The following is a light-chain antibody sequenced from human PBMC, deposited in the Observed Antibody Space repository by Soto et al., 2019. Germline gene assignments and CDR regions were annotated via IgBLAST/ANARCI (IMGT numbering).Light chain of an antibody. Sequence: DIPITQSPSSLSASVGDRVTITCRASQSISSYLNWYQQKPGKAPKLLIYAASSLQSGVPSRFSGSGSGTDFTLTISSLQPEDFATYYCQQSYSTCTFGQGTRLEIK. V-gene: IGKV1-39*01. J-gene: IGKJ5*01. CDR2: AAS. CDR3: QQSYSTCT. CDR1: QSISSY.